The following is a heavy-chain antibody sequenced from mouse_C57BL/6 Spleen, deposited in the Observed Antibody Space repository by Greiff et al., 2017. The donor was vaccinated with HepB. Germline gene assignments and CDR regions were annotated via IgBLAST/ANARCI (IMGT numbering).Heavy chain of an antibody. J-gene: IGHJ1*03. Sequence: VQLQQSGPELVKPGASVKIPCKASGYTFTDYNMDWVKQSHGKSLEWIGDINPNNGGTIYNQKFKGKATLTVDKSSSTAYMELRSLTSEDTAVYYCARFPSYYYGSSIDWYFDVWGTGTTVTVSS. CDR1: GYTFTDYN. V-gene: IGHV1-18*01. CDR2: INPNNGGT. CDR3: ARFPSYYYGSSIDWYFDV. D-gene: IGHD1-1*01.